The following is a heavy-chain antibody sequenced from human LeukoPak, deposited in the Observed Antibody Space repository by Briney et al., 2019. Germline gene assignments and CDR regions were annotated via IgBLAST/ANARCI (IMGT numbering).Heavy chain of an antibody. V-gene: IGHV3-7*01. CDR1: GFSFNGYW. CDR3: ARWIGMVRVLDY. Sequence: GGSLRLSCAASGFSFNGYWMSWVRQAPGKGLEWVANIKGDGSEKYYVDSVKGRFTISRDNAKNSLYLQMNSLRAEDTAVYYCARWIGMVRVLDYWGQGTLVTVSS. CDR2: IKGDGSEK. D-gene: IGHD3-10*01. J-gene: IGHJ4*02.